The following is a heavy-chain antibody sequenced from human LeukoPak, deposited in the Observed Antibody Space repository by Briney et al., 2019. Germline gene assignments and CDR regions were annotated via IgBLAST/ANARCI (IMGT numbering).Heavy chain of an antibody. J-gene: IGHJ5*02. CDR1: GYTLTELS. CDR3: AXXXXXXXXXS. Sequence: ASVKVSCKVSGYTLTELSMHWVRQAPGKGLEWMGGFDPEDDEIIYAQRFQGRGTMTEDASTDTAYMELRSLRSEDTAVYYCAXXXXXXXXXSWXQGTLVTVSS. V-gene: IGHV1-24*01. CDR2: FDPEDDEI.